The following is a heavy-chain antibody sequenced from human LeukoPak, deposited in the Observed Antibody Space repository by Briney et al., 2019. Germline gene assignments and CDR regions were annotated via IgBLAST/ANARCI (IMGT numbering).Heavy chain of an antibody. J-gene: IGHJ6*02. V-gene: IGHV3-30-3*01. CDR3: ARDTCSGGSCYNYHGMDV. CDR1: GFTFSSYA. D-gene: IGHD2-15*01. Sequence: GGSLRLSCAASGFTFSSYAMHWVRQAPGKGLEWVASISYDGSYKYYTDPAKGRFTVSRDNSKNTVYLQMNSLRAEDTAVYYCARDTCSGGSCYNYHGMDVWGQGTTVTVSS. CDR2: ISYDGSYK.